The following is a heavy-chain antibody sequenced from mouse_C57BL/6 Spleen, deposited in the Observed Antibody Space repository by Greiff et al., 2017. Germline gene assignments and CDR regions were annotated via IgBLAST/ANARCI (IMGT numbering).Heavy chain of an antibody. CDR3: ARLGLLREYYLDY. D-gene: IGHD1-1*01. J-gene: IGHJ2*01. Sequence: QVQLKQPGAELVRPGSSVKLSCKASGYTFTSYWLDWVQQRPGQGLEWIGNIYPSDSETHYNQKFKDKATLTVDKSSSTAYMQLSSLTSEDSAVYYCARLGLLREYYLDYWGQGTTLTVSS. CDR1: GYTFTSYW. CDR2: IYPSDSET. V-gene: IGHV1-61*01.